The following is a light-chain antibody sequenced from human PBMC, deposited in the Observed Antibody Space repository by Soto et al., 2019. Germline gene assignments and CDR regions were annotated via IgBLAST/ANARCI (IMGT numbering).Light chain of an antibody. V-gene: IGKV3-15*01. J-gene: IGKJ5*01. CDR3: QQYNNWLT. Sequence: VLTQYPGTVSLSPGERATLSCRASQSVSSNLAWYQQKPGQAPRLLIYGASTRATGIPARFSGSGSGTEFTLTISSLQSEDFAVYYCQQYNNWLTFGQGTRLEIK. CDR1: QSVSSN. CDR2: GAS.